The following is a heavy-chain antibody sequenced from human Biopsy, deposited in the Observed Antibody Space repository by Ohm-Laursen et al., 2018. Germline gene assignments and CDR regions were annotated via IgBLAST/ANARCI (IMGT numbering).Heavy chain of an antibody. CDR1: GGSISSSTTYY. V-gene: IGHV4-39*01. CDR2: IYNTETT. J-gene: IGHJ5*02. Sequence: PSDTLSLTWSVSGGSISSSTTYYWAWLRQPPGKGLEWIGSIYNTETTFYNPSLKSRVTIFVDTSTNQFSLKVSSVTAADTALYFCARHPTGFWFDPWGYGTLVTVSS. CDR3: ARHPTGFWFDP.